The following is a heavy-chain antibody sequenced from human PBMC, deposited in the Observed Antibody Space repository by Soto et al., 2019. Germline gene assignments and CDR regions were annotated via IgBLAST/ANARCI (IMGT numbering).Heavy chain of an antibody. CDR2: IYYSGST. CDR3: ARHASLGYCSGGSCLYFDY. V-gene: IGHV4-59*08. Sequence: SETLSLTCTVSGGSISSYYWSWIRQPPGKGLEWIGYIYYSGSTNYNPSLKSRVTISVDTSKNQFSLKLSSVTAADTAVYYCARHASLGYCSGGSCLYFDYWGQGTLVTVSS. D-gene: IGHD2-15*01. CDR1: GGSISSYY. J-gene: IGHJ4*02.